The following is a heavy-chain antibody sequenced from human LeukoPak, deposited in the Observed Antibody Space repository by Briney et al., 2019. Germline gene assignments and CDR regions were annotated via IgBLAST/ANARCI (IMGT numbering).Heavy chain of an antibody. Sequence: SETLSLTCTVSGGSISSGGYYWSWIRQPPGKGLEWIGYIYHSGSTYYNPSLKSRVTISVDRSKNQFSLKLSSVTAADTAVYYCARVGTGTRWGYYFDYWGQGTLVTVSS. V-gene: IGHV4-30-2*01. D-gene: IGHD3-10*01. CDR2: IYHSGST. J-gene: IGHJ4*02. CDR3: ARVGTGTRWGYYFDY. CDR1: GGSISSGGYY.